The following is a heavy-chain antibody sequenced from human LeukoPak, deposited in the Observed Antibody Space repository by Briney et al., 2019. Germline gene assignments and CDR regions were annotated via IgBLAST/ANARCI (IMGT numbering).Heavy chain of an antibody. V-gene: IGHV3-74*01. CDR1: GFTFSRYW. J-gene: IGHJ3*02. CDR3: VTDYGGSSGAFDI. D-gene: IGHD4-23*01. Sequence: PGGSLRLSCAASGFTFSRYWMHWVRQAPGKGLVWVSRIKSDGSTNYADSVKGRFTISRDNAKNSLYLQMNSLRAEDTAVYYCVTDYGGSSGAFDIWGQGKMVTVSS. CDR2: IKSDGST.